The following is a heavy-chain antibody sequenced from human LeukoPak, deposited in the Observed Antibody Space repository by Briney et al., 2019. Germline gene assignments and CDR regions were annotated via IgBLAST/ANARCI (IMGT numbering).Heavy chain of an antibody. J-gene: IGHJ4*02. D-gene: IGHD5-18*01. CDR1: GGSISSSNYY. V-gene: IGHV4-39*01. Sequence: SETLSLTCTVSGGSISSSNYYWGWIRQPPGKGLEWIGSIYYTGSTYYNPSLKSRVTISEDTSKNQFSLKLTSVTAADTAVYYCARHSDTYGDRGPGYGGQGTLVTVSS. CDR2: IYYTGST. CDR3: ARHSDTYGDRGPGY.